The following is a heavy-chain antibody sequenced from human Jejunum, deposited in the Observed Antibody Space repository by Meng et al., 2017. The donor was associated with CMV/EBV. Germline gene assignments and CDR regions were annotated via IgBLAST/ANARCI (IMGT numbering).Heavy chain of an antibody. Sequence: FGFSVSSTYMTWVRQVPGKGLGWVSILYSGGFTYYADSVKGRFTISRDNSKNTVFLQMNSLRAEDTAIYYCASPYNSTSAEYFRQWGQGTLVTVSS. J-gene: IGHJ1*01. V-gene: IGHV3-53*01. D-gene: IGHD2/OR15-2a*01. CDR2: LYSGGFT. CDR1: GFSVSSTY. CDR3: ASPYNSTSAEYFRQ.